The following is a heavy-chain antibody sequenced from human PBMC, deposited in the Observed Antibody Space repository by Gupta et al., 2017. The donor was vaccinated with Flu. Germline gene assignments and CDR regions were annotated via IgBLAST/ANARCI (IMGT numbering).Heavy chain of an antibody. V-gene: IGHV3-15*01. CDR3: TTAPDIAAVYHYYYYYGMDV. CDR1: GLTFSNAW. CDR2: IKSKTDGGTT. Sequence: EVQLVESGGGLVKPGGSLRLSCAASGLTFSNAWMSWVRQAPGKGLEWVGRIKSKTDGGTTDYAAPVKGRFTISRDDSKNTLYLQMNSLKTEDTAVYYCTTAPDIAAVYHYYYYYGMDVWGQGTTVTVSS. D-gene: IGHD6-13*01. J-gene: IGHJ6*02.